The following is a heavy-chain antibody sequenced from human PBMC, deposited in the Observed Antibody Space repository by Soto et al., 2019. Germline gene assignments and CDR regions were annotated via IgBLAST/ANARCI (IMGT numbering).Heavy chain of an antibody. J-gene: IGHJ3*02. CDR2: IYYSGST. Sequence: PSETLSLTCTVSAGSISSYYWSSIRQPPGKGLEWIGYIYYSGSTDYNPSLKSRVTISVDTSKNQFSLKLSSVTAADTAVYYCARGAQRYDILTGYYFDAFDIWGQGTMVSVAS. D-gene: IGHD3-9*01. CDR3: ARGAQRYDILTGYYFDAFDI. CDR1: AGSISSYY. V-gene: IGHV4-59*01.